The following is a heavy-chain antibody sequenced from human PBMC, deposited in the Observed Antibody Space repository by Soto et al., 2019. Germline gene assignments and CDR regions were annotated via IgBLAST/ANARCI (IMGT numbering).Heavy chain of an antibody. V-gene: IGHV1-8*01. J-gene: IGHJ6*03. D-gene: IGHD6-6*01. Sequence: ASVKVSCKASGYTFTSYDINWVRQATGQGLEWMGWMNPNSGNTRYAQKFQGRVTMTRNTSISTAYMELSSLRSEDTAVYYCASSTAARPSYYYYYMDVWGKGTTVTVSS. CDR2: MNPNSGNT. CDR1: GYTFTSYD. CDR3: ASSTAARPSYYYYYMDV.